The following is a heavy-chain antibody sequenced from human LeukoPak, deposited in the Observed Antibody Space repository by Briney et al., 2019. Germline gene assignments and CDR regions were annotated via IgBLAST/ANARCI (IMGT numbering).Heavy chain of an antibody. CDR3: ARGGWLQQLDY. CDR1: GGSFSGYY. Sequence: SETLSLTCAVYGGSFSGYYWSWIRQPPGKGLEWIGYIYYSGSTNYNPSLKSRVTISVDTSKNQFSLKLSSVTAADTAVYYCARGGWLQQLDYWGQGTLVTVSS. J-gene: IGHJ4*02. V-gene: IGHV4-59*01. D-gene: IGHD5-12*01. CDR2: IYYSGST.